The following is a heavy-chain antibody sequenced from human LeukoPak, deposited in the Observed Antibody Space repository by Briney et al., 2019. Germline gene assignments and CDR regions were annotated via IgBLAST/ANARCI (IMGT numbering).Heavy chain of an antibody. Sequence: GSSVKVSCKASGGTFSTYAISWLRQAPGQGLEWMGGVIPIFGTGNYAQKFQGRVTITADESTSTAYMELSSLRSEDTAVYYCARDRGIVRASDFDYWGQGTLVTVSS. CDR3: ARDRGIVRASDFDY. D-gene: IGHD1-26*01. J-gene: IGHJ4*02. V-gene: IGHV1-69*01. CDR2: VIPIFGTG. CDR1: GGTFSTYA.